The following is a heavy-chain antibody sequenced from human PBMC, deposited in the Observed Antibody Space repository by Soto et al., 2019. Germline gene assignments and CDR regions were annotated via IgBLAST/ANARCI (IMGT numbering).Heavy chain of an antibody. Sequence: QVQLVQSGAEVQKPGASVKVSCTASGYTFTSYGISWVRQAPGQGLEWMGWISAYNGNTNYAQKLQGRVTMNTDTSTSTAYMELRSLRSDDTAVYYCAFSLVVVAARGAFDYWCQGTLVTVSS. V-gene: IGHV1-18*01. CDR2: ISAYNGNT. D-gene: IGHD2-15*01. J-gene: IGHJ4*02. CDR1: GYTFTSYG. CDR3: AFSLVVVAARGAFDY.